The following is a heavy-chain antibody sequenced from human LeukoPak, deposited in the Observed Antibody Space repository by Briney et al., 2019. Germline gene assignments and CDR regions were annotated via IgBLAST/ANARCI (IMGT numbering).Heavy chain of an antibody. CDR1: GYTFTNYG. Sequence: ASVKVSCKASGYTFTNYGIGWVRQAPGQGLEWMGWISVYNGNTNYAQKFQGRVTMTTDTSTSTAYMELRSLRSDDTAVYYCLVGAYDAFDIWGQGTMVTVSS. CDR3: LVGAYDAFDI. D-gene: IGHD1-26*01. J-gene: IGHJ3*02. V-gene: IGHV1-18*01. CDR2: ISVYNGNT.